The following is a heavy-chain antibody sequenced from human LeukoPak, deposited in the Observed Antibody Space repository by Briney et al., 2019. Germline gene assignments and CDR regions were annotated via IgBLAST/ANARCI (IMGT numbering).Heavy chain of an antibody. CDR3: ARGRRIDSSTFRIAAAGHWWFDP. J-gene: IGHJ5*02. D-gene: IGHD6-13*01. Sequence: GASVKVSCKASGYTFTGYYMHWVRQAPGQGLEWMGWINPNSGGTNYAQKFQGWVTMTRDTSISTAYMELSRLRSDDTAVYYCARGRRIDSSTFRIAAAGHWWFDPWGQGTLVTVSS. CDR1: GYTFTGYY. CDR2: INPNSGGT. V-gene: IGHV1-2*04.